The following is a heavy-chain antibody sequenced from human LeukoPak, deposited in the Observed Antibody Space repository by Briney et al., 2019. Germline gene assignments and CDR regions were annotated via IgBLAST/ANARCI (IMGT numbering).Heavy chain of an antibody. CDR2: IYPSGST. CDR3: ARGGYDILTGYYNVGWFDP. V-gene: IGHV4-30-2*01. Sequence: SETLSLTCAVSGGSISNGGYSWSWLRQPPGKGLEWIGFIYPSGSTYYNPSLKSRVTISVDGSKNQFSLKLSSVTAADTAVYYCARGGYDILTGYYNVGWFDPWGQGTLVTVSS. CDR1: GGSISNGGYS. D-gene: IGHD3-9*01. J-gene: IGHJ5*02.